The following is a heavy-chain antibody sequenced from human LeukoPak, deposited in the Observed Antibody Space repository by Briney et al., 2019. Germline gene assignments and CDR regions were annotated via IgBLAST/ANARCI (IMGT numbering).Heavy chain of an antibody. Sequence: GASVRVPCAASGYTLTDYYMHWGREAPGQRLEWMGWINAGNGNTKYSQKFQGRVTITRDTSASTAYMELSSLRSEDTAVYYCARGQLWLHSDYWGQGTLVTVSS. CDR1: GYTLTDYY. CDR2: INAGNGNT. D-gene: IGHD5-18*01. J-gene: IGHJ4*02. CDR3: ARGQLWLHSDY. V-gene: IGHV1-3*01.